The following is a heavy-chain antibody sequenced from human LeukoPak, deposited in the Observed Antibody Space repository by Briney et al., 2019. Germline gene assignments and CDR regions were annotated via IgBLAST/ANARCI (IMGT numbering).Heavy chain of an antibody. Sequence: GGSLRLSCAASGFTFDDYAMHWVRQAPGKGLEWVSGISWNSGSIVYADSVKGRFTISRDNAKNSLYLQMNSLRAEDTALYYCAKDVRLYPDSSSCYDYWGQGTLVTVSS. J-gene: IGHJ4*02. CDR1: GFTFDDYA. D-gene: IGHD6-13*01. V-gene: IGHV3-9*01. CDR2: ISWNSGSI. CDR3: AKDVRLYPDSSSCYDY.